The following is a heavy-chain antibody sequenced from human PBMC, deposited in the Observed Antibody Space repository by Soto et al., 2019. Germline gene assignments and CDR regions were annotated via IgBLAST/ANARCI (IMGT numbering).Heavy chain of an antibody. V-gene: IGHV2-70*04. CDR2: IDWEDTK. CDR3: ARAFYGMDV. CDR1: GFSLSGTGMR. J-gene: IGHJ6*02. Sequence: PTLVNPTQTLTLTCTVSGFSLSGTGMRVTWIRQPPGKALEWLARIDWEDTKLYSTSLKTRLSISKDTSKNQVVLTMTNMDPADTATYYCARAFYGMDVWGPGTTVTVSS.